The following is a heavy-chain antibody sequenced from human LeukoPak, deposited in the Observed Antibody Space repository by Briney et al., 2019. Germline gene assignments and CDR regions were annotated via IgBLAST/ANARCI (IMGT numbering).Heavy chain of an antibody. D-gene: IGHD1-26*01. J-gene: IGHJ4*02. CDR2: TYYRSKWYD. CDR3: ARDRYMSGSTTRDLFDY. Sequence: SQTLSLTCAISGDSVSSNSAAWNWIRQSPPRGLEWLGRTYYRSKWYDDYAVSVKSRITINPDTSKNQFSLQLNSVTPEDTAVYYCARDRYMSGSTTRDLFDYWGQGTLVTVSS. V-gene: IGHV6-1*01. CDR1: GDSVSSNSAA.